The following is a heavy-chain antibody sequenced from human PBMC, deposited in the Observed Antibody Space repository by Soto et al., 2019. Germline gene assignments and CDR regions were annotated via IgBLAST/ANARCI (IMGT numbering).Heavy chain of an antibody. CDR3: ATTTLILRSAFYYGMDV. Sequence: GESLKISCKGSGYSFTSYWIGWVRQMPGKGLEWMGIIYPGDSDTRYSPSFQGQVTISADKSISTAYLQWSSLKASDTAMYYCATTTLILRSAFYYGMDVWGQGTTVNVSS. D-gene: IGHD3-3*01. V-gene: IGHV5-51*01. CDR2: IYPGDSDT. CDR1: GYSFTSYW. J-gene: IGHJ6*02.